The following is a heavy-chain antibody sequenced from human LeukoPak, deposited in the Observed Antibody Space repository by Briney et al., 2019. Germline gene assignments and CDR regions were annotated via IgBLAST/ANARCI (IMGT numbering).Heavy chain of an antibody. V-gene: IGHV3-21*01. D-gene: IGHD6-13*01. CDR3: ARTPSIVGYTSRELGHWYFDL. CDR1: GLTFSSYS. J-gene: IGHJ2*01. CDR2: ISGSSSYI. Sequence: GGSLRLSCAASGLTFSSYSMNWVRQAPGKGLEWLSSISGSSSYIYYADSVKGRFTISRDNARNSLYLQMKSLRAEDTAVYYCARTPSIVGYTSRELGHWYFDLWGRGTPVTVSS.